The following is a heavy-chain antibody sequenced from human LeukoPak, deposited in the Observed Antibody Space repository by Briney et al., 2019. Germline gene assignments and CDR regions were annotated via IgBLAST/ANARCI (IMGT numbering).Heavy chain of an antibody. D-gene: IGHD3-22*01. CDR2: INPNSGGT. J-gene: IGHJ4*02. CDR1: GYTFTGYY. Sequence: ASVKVSCKASGYTFTGYYMHWVRQAPEQGLEWMGRINPNSGGTNYAQKFQGRVTMTRDTSISTAYMELSRLRSDDTAVYYCARASDDSSGYRVFDYWGQGTLVTVSS. CDR3: ARASDDSSGYRVFDY. V-gene: IGHV1-2*06.